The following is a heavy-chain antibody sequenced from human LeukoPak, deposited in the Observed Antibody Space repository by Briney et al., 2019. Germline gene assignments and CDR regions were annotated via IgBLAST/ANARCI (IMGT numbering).Heavy chain of an antibody. V-gene: IGHV3-23*01. Sequence: GGSLRLSCAASGFTFSSYAMSWVRQAPGKGVEWVSAIRGRGGSTYYAASVKGRFTISRDNSKNTLYLQMNSLRAEDTAVYYCAKDRGLMITFGGVIVNDYWGQGTLVTVSS. D-gene: IGHD3-16*02. CDR3: AKDRGLMITFGGVIVNDY. J-gene: IGHJ4*02. CDR2: IRGRGGST. CDR1: GFTFSSYA.